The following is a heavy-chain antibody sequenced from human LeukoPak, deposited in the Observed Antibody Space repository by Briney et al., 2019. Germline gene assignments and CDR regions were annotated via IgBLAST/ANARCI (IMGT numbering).Heavy chain of an antibody. CDR3: AREAADGWFDP. CDR1: GYTSTSYD. J-gene: IGHJ5*02. Sequence: ASVKLSCKASGYTSTSYDINWVRQATGQGLEWMGWMNPNSGNTGYAQKFQGRVTITRNTSISTAYMELSSLGSEDTAAYYCAREAADGWFDPWGQGTLVTVSS. CDR2: MNPNSGNT. V-gene: IGHV1-8*03. D-gene: IGHD6-25*01.